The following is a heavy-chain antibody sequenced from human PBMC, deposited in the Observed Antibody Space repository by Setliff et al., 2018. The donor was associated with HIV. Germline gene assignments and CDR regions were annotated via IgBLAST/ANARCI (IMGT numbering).Heavy chain of an antibody. CDR1: GGSIRSHY. D-gene: IGHD4-17*01. Sequence: SETLSLTCTVSGGSIRSHYWNWIRQSPGKGLEWIGNVYHTGTTYYKPSLRSRVTMSVDTSKNKFSLKVTSVTSADTAVYYCAKGAGFYGDYTFDYWGQGHLVTVSS. CDR3: AKGAGFYGDYTFDY. V-gene: IGHV4-59*11. J-gene: IGHJ4*02. CDR2: VYHTGTT.